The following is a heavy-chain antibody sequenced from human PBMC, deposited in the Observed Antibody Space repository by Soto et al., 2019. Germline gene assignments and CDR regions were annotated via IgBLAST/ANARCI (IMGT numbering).Heavy chain of an antibody. CDR2: IIPIFGTA. Sequence: SVTVSCKASGGTFRSYAISWVRQAPGQGLEWMGGIIPIFGTANYAQKFQGRVTITADESTSTAYMELSSLRSEDTAVYYCARAISRFGFVIGCRYYDRMDVWGQGTTVTV. CDR1: GGTFRSYA. CDR3: ARAISRFGFVIGCRYYDRMDV. D-gene: IGHD3-3*01. J-gene: IGHJ6*02. V-gene: IGHV1-69*13.